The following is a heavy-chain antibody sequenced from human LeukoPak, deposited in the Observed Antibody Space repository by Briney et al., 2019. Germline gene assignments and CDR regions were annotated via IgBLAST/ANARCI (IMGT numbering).Heavy chain of an antibody. CDR1: GFTFSSYG. J-gene: IGHJ4*02. CDR3: AKDLYDILTAFDY. CDR2: IGYDGRNK. D-gene: IGHD3-9*01. Sequence: GGSLRLSCAASGFTFSSYGIHWVRQAPGKGLEWVTFIGYDGRNKYYADSVKGRFTISRDNSKNTLYLQMNSLRAEDTALYYCAKDLYDILTAFDYWGQGTLVTVSS. V-gene: IGHV3-30*02.